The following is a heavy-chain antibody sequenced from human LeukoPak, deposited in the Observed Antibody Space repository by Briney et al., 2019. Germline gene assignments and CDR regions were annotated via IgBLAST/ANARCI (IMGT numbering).Heavy chain of an antibody. CDR2: IFWDDDK. CDR3: AHRPVTAPGRYFDY. V-gene: IGHV2-5*02. CDR1: GFSLTTDKVG. J-gene: IGHJ4*02. D-gene: IGHD6-13*01. Sequence: SGPTLVNPTQTLTLTCTFSGFSLTTDKVGVGWIRQPPGKALEWLALIFWDDDKRYSPSLKSRLTITKDTSKNQVVLTLTNMDPVDTATYYCAHRPVTAPGRYFDYWGQGTLVTVSS.